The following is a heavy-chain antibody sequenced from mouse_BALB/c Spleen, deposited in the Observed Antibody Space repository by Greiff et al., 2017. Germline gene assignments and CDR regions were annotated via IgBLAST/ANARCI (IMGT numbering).Heavy chain of an antibody. J-gene: IGHJ1*01. D-gene: IGHD5-5*01. Sequence: QVQLQQSGAELVRPGTSVKVSCKASGYAFTNYLIEWVKQRPGQGLEWIGVINPGSGGTNYNEKFKGKATLTADESSSTAYMQLSSLTSDDSAVYFCARSYLDWYFDVWGAGTTVTVSS. CDR3: ARSYLDWYFDV. CDR2: INPGSGGT. V-gene: IGHV1-54*03. CDR1: GYAFTNYL.